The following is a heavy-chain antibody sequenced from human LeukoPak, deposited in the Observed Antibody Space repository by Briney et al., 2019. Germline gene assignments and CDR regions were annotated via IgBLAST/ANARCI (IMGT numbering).Heavy chain of an antibody. J-gene: IGHJ4*02. CDR1: GYTFTSDY. D-gene: IGHD5-12*01. CDR3: ARDSRGYSGGFDY. V-gene: IGHV1-46*01. Sequence: GATIKVSCQASGYTFTSDYMDWVRQAPGKGLEWMGIINPSGGSTSYAQKFQGRVTMTRDTSTSTVYMELSSLRSEDTAVYYCARDSRGYSGGFDYWGQGTLVTVSS. CDR2: INPSGGST.